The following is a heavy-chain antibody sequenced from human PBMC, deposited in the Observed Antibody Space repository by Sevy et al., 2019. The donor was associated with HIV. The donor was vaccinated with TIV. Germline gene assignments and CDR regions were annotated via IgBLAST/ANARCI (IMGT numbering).Heavy chain of an antibody. V-gene: IGHV4-59*01. D-gene: IGHD3-9*01. CDR2: IYYSGST. CDR3: ARVLTGYLGGPFDY. J-gene: IGHJ4*02. CDR1: GGSISSYY. Sequence: SETLSLTCTVSGGSISSYYWSWIRQPPVKGLEWIGYIYYSGSTNYNPSLKSRVTISVDTSKNQFSLKLSSVTAADTAVYYCARVLTGYLGGPFDYWGQGTLVTVSS.